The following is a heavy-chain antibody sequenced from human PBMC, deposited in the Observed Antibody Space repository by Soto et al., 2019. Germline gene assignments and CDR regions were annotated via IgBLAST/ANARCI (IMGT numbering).Heavy chain of an antibody. CDR2: IYYSGST. J-gene: IGHJ5*02. Sequence: SETLSLTCTVSGGSISSSSYYWGWIRQPPGKGLEWIGSIYYSGSTYYNPSLKSRVTISVDTSKNQFSLKLSSVTAADTAVYYCARPLPENDVVAATFNWFDPWGQGNLVTVSS. V-gene: IGHV4-39*01. CDR3: ARPLPENDVVAATFNWFDP. CDR1: GGSISSSSYY. D-gene: IGHD2-15*01.